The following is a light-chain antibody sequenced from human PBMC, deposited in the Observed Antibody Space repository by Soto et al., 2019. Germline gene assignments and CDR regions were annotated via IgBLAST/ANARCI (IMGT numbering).Light chain of an antibody. CDR2: DVT. CDR1: SRDGGGYNY. J-gene: IGLJ1*01. CDR3: SSYAGTHVV. Sequence: QAALTQPPSASGSPGQSVTISCTGTSRDGGGYNYVSWYQQHPGKAPQLMIYDVTQRPSGVPDRFSGSKSGNTASLTVSGLQAEDEADYYCSSYAGTHVVFGTGTKVTVL. V-gene: IGLV2-8*01.